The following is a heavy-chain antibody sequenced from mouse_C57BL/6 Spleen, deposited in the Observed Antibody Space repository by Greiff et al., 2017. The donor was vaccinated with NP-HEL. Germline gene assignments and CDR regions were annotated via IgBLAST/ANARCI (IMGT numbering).Heavy chain of an antibody. V-gene: IGHV2-6-1*01. Sequence: QVQLQQSGPGLVAPSQSLSITCTVSGFSLTSYGVHWVRQPPGKGLEWLVVIWSDGSTTYNSALKSRLSISKDNSKSQVFLKMNSLQTDDTAMYYCARHTMMVDHYYAMDYWGQGTSVTVSS. D-gene: IGHD2-3*01. CDR1: GFSLTSYG. CDR2: IWSDGST. J-gene: IGHJ4*01. CDR3: ARHTMMVDHYYAMDY.